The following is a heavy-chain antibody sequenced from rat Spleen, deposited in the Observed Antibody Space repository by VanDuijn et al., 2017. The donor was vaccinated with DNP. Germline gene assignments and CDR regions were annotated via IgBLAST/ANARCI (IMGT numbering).Heavy chain of an antibody. D-gene: IGHD1-7*01. V-gene: IGHV5S23*01. J-gene: IGHJ2*01. Sequence: EVQLVESGGDLVQPGRSLILSCAASGFTFSDYAMAWVRQAPGKGLEWVASITAGGEYTYSPDSVKGRFTISRDNTKNTLYLQMDSLRSEDTATYYCTTRYYGYDLDYWGQGVMVTVSS. CDR2: ITAGGEYT. CDR3: TTRYYGYDLDY. CDR1: GFTFSDYA.